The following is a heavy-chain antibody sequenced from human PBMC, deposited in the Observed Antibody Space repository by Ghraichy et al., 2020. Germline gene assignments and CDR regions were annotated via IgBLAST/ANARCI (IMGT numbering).Heavy chain of an antibody. J-gene: IGHJ4*02. CDR3: ASLYDFWSGYLAPFDY. D-gene: IGHD3-3*01. Sequence: GGSLRLSCAASGFTFSSYAMHWVRQAPGKGLEWVAVISYDGSNKYYADSVKGRFTISRDNSKNTLYLQMNSLRAEDTAVYYCASLYDFWSGYLAPFDYWGQGTQVTVSS. CDR2: ISYDGSNK. V-gene: IGHV3-30*04. CDR1: GFTFSSYA.